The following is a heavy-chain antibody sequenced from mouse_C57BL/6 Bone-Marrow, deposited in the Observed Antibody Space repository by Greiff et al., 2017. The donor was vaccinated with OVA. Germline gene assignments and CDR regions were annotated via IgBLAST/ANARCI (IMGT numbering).Heavy chain of an antibody. J-gene: IGHJ4*01. D-gene: IGHD1-1*01. CDR2: IRSKSNNYAT. CDR3: VRHCYGSFYAMDY. Sequence: EVQRVESGGGLVQPKGSLKLSCAASGFSFNTYAMNWVRQAPGKGLEWVARIRSKSNNYATYYADSVKDRFTISRDDSESMLYLQMNNLKTEDTAMYYCVRHCYGSFYAMDYWGQGTSVTVSS. V-gene: IGHV10-1*01. CDR1: GFSFNTYA.